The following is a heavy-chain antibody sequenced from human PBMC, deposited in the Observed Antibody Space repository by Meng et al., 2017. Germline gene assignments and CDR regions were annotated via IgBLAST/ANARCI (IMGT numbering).Heavy chain of an antibody. D-gene: IGHD3-22*01. Sequence: ASVKVSCKASGYTFTGHYMHWVRQATGQGLEWMGWMNPNSGNTDYAQKFQGRVTMTRNTSISTAYMELSSLRSEDTAVYYCARGFTYYYDSSGYSALAFDIWGQGTMVTVSS. CDR1: GYTFTGHY. CDR2: MNPNSGNT. V-gene: IGHV1-8*02. J-gene: IGHJ3*02. CDR3: ARGFTYYYDSSGYSALAFDI.